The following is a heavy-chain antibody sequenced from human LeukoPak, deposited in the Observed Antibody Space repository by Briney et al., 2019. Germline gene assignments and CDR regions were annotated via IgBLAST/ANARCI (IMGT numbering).Heavy chain of an antibody. CDR2: INPNSGGI. CDR1: GGTFSSYA. D-gene: IGHD5-18*01. Sequence: ASVKVSCKASGGTFSSYAISWVRQAPGQGLEWMGRINPNSGGISYVQKFQGRVTMTRDTSISTAYMELSRLRSDDTAVYYCARDRDYVDTAMVGEGYYYYGMDVWGQGTTVTVSS. V-gene: IGHV1-2*06. CDR3: ARDRDYVDTAMVGEGYYYYGMDV. J-gene: IGHJ6*02.